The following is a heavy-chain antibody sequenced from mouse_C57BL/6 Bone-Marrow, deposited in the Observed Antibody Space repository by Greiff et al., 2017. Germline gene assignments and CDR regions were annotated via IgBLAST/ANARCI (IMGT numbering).Heavy chain of an antibody. Sequence: EVMLVESGGGLVKPGGSLKLSCAASGFTFSSYTMSWVRQTPEKRLEWVATISGGGGNTYYPASVQGRFTISRDSAKNTLYLQMSSLRSEDTALYYCARQGIITTVVDLDYWGQGTTLTVSS. J-gene: IGHJ2*01. D-gene: IGHD1-1*01. V-gene: IGHV5-9*01. CDR2: ISGGGGNT. CDR3: ARQGIITTVVDLDY. CDR1: GFTFSSYT.